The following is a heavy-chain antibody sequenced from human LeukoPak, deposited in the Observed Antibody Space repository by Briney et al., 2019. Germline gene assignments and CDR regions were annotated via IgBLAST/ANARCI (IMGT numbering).Heavy chain of an antibody. CDR3: ARASSSGYRGADY. Sequence: PGGSLRLSCAASGFTFSSYWMSWVCQGPGKGLEWVANIKQDGSEKYYVDSVKGRFTISRDNAKNSLYLQMTSLRAEDTAVYYCARASSSGYRGADYWGQGTLVTVSS. CDR2: IKQDGSEK. J-gene: IGHJ4*02. V-gene: IGHV3-7*01. D-gene: IGHD3-22*01. CDR1: GFTFSSYW.